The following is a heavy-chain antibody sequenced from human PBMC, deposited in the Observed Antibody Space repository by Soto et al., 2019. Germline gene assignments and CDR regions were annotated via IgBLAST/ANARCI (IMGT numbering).Heavy chain of an antibody. V-gene: IGHV4-59*11. CDR2: GLRHEFV. CDR3: VAGPDHAKTAY. CDR1: GGSISDHY. Sequence: SETLSLTCTVSGGSISDHYLSWTRQPPGKGLEWIGYGLRHEFVGTNPSLTSRVTISVDTSKKQFSLRLNSVTAADTAVYYCVAGPDHAKTAYWGQGTLVTVSS. J-gene: IGHJ4*01.